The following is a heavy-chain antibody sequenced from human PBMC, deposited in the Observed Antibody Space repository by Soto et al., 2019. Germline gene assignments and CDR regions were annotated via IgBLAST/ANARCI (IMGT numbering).Heavy chain of an antibody. J-gene: IGHJ3*02. CDR1: GGSISSYY. Sequence: QVQLQESGPGLVKPSETLSLTCTGSGGSISSYYWSWIRQPPGKGLEWIGYIYYSGSTNYNPSLKVRVTISVDTSKNQFSLKLSSVTAADTAVYYCARRVISSGYRAALDDAFDIWGQGTMVTVSS. V-gene: IGHV4-59*01. D-gene: IGHD3-22*01. CDR3: ARRVISSGYRAALDDAFDI. CDR2: IYYSGST.